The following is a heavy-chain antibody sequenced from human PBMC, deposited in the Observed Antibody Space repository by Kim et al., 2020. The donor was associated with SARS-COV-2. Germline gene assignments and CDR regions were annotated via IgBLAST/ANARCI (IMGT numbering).Heavy chain of an antibody. J-gene: IGHJ6*02. CDR2: ISAYDGNT. CDR1: GYTFISYG. V-gene: IGHV1-18*04. Sequence: ASVKVSCKASGYTFISYGISWVRQAPGQGLEWMGWISAYDGNTNYAQKLQGRVTMTTETSTSTAYMELRSLRSDDTAVYYCAKEEAHYYYYYGMDVWGQGTTVTVSS. CDR3: AKEEAHYYYYYGMDV.